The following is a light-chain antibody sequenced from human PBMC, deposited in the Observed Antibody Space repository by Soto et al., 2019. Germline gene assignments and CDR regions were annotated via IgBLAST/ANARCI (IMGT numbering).Light chain of an antibody. CDR3: QHYNAFPWP. CDR1: QSISSW. J-gene: IGKJ1*01. CDR2: DAS. Sequence: DIQMTQSPSTLSASVGDRVTITCRTSQSISSWLAWYQQKPGKAPKLLIYDASSLQSGVPSRFSGSGSGTEFTLTIGGLQPDDFATYYCQHYNAFPWPFGQGTKVDIK. V-gene: IGKV1-5*01.